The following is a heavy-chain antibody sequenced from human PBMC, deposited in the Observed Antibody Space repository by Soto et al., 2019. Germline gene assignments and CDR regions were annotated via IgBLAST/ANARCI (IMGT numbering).Heavy chain of an antibody. CDR3: ATHYSDWAFDN. J-gene: IGHJ4*02. D-gene: IGHD1-26*01. Sequence: SETLSLTCSVAGGSISRYYWSWIRQPPGKGLEWIAYMDYSGNTYYNPSLKSRVTMSRDTSKNHLSLRLSSVTAADRAIYYCATHYSDWAFDNWGQGTLVTVS. V-gene: IGHV4-59*08. CDR1: GGSISRYY. CDR2: MDYSGNT.